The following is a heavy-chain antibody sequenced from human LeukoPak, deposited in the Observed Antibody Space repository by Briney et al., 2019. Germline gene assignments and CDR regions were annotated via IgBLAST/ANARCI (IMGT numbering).Heavy chain of an antibody. CDR2: IIPILGIA. CDR3: ARDGSYRLREWLVPYY. CDR1: GGTFSSYA. Sequence: SVKVSCKASGGTFSSYAISWVRQAPGQGLEWMGRIIPILGIANYAQKFQGRVTITADKSTSTAYMELSSLRSEDTAVYYCARDGSYRLREWLVPYYWGQGTLVTVSS. V-gene: IGHV1-69*04. J-gene: IGHJ4*02. D-gene: IGHD6-19*01.